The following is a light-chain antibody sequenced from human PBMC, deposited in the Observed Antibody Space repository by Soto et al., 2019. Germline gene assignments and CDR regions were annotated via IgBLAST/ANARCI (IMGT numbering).Light chain of an antibody. CDR2: VAS. Sequence: EIVLTQSPGTLSLSLGERAILSCRASQSITSNYLAWYQQRPGQAPRLLIYVASSRATGIPARFSGSGSGTDFTLTISRLEPEDFAVYYCQQYGNTPYTFGQGTNLEIK. CDR3: QQYGNTPYT. V-gene: IGKV3-20*01. CDR1: QSITSNY. J-gene: IGKJ2*01.